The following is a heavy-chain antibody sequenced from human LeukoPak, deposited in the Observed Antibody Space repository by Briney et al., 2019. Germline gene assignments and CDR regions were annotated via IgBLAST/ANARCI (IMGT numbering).Heavy chain of an antibody. CDR1: GGTFSSYA. Sequence: ASVKVSCKASGGTFSSYAITWVRQAPGQGLEWMGGIIPLFGTTNYAQEFQGRVTITTDESTSTAYMELSSLRSEDTAVYFCASPLDYGDASGFDHWGQGTLVTVSS. V-gene: IGHV1-69*05. D-gene: IGHD4-17*01. CDR2: IIPLFGTT. CDR3: ASPLDYGDASGFDH. J-gene: IGHJ4*02.